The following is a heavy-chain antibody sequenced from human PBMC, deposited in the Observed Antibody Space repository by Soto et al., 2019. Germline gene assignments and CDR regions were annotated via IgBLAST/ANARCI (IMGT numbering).Heavy chain of an antibody. D-gene: IGHD5-12*01. CDR1: GLIFSNYK. Sequence: PGGSLRLSCAASGLIFSNYKMHWVRQAPGKSLVWVSAISSDVGNTYYADSVKGRFSISRDNSKNTLYLQMNALRAEDTAIYYCAKGITGGYDFDCWGQGTLVTVSS. J-gene: IGHJ4*02. CDR3: AKGITGGYDFDC. V-gene: IGHV3-23*01. CDR2: ISSDVGNT.